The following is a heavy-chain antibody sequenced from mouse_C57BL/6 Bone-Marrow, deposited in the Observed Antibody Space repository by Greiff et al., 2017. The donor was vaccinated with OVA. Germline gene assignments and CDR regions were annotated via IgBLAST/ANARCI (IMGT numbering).Heavy chain of an antibody. Sequence: EVKLVDSGGGLVQSGRSLRLSCAPSGFTFSDFYMEWVRQAPGKGLEWIAASRNKANDYTTEYSASVKGRFIVSRDTSQSILYLQMNALRAEDTATYYCARDDGYYAMDYWGQGTSVTVSS. CDR2: SRNKANDYTT. CDR1: GFTFSDFY. CDR3: ARDDGYYAMDY. J-gene: IGHJ4*01. V-gene: IGHV7-1*01.